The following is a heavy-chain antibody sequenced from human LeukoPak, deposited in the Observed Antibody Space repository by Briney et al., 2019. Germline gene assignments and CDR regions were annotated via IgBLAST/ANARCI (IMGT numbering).Heavy chain of an antibody. CDR3: AGEADTSDSRDHYGMDV. CDR2: INPKSADT. J-gene: IGHJ6*02. Sequence: ASVKVSCKASEDTLTDHYVHCVRQAPGQGLEWMGRINPKSADTTYTQKFQGRVTMTRDTAINLVYMELSRLTSDDTAVYYCAGEADTSDSRDHYGMDVWGQGTTVTVT. D-gene: IGHD6-19*01. V-gene: IGHV1-2*06. CDR1: EDTLTDHY.